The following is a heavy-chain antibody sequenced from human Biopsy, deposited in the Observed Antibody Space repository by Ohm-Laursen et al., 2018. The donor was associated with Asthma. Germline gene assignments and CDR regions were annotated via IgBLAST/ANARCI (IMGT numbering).Heavy chain of an antibody. CDR3: AKDVFPGWELRRGPDY. CDR2: ISFDGSNK. V-gene: IGHV3-30*18. Sequence: SLRLSCAASGLTFNNYRMHWVRQAPGKGLDWAAVISFDGSNKNYTDSVKGRFTSSRDNSRNTLHLQMNSLRAEDTAVYYCAKDVFPGWELRRGPDYWGQGTLVTVSS. CDR1: GLTFNNYR. J-gene: IGHJ4*02. D-gene: IGHD1-26*01.